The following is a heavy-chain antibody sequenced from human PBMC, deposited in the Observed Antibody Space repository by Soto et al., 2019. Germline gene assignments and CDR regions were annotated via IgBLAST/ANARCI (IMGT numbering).Heavy chain of an antibody. CDR1: GFTFSSYS. CDR2: ISSSSSTI. D-gene: IGHD2-2*01. V-gene: IGHV3-48*01. Sequence: GALRLSCAASGFTFSSYSMNWVRQAPGKGLEWVSYISSSSSTIYYADSVKGRFTIPRDNAKNSLYLQMNSLRAEDTAVYYCARDLLSIVVVPAAMRSYYFDYWCQGTLVTVSS. J-gene: IGHJ4*02. CDR3: ARDLLSIVVVPAAMRSYYFDY.